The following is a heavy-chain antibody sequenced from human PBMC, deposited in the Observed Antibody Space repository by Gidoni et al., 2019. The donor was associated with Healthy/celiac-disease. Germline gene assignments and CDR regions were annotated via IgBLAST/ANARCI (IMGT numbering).Heavy chain of an antibody. J-gene: IGHJ5*02. D-gene: IGHD2-15*01. CDR2: INPNSGGT. CDR3: ASGCSGGSCYSWVDWFDP. V-gene: IGHV1-2*02. Sequence: QVQLVQSGAEVKKPGASVQVSCKASGYTFTGSYMHWLRQAPGQGLEWMGWINPNSGGTNYAQKFQGRVTMTRDTSISTAYMELSRLRSDDTAVYYCASGCSGGSCYSWVDWFDPWGQGTLVTVSS. CDR1: GYTFTGSY.